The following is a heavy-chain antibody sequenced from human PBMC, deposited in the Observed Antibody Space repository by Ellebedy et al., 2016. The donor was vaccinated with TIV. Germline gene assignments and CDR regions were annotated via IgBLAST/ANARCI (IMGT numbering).Heavy chain of an antibody. D-gene: IGHD2-8*01. CDR2: LSSNRYYI. J-gene: IGHJ3*01. Sequence: PGGSLRLSCAASGFTFRRHTMAWVRQAPGKGLEYVASLSSNRYYIYYGEPARGRFTISRDNVKNSLFLQMNSLRADDTAVYYCAREGLLEDTKSSATDAFDLWGQGTMVIVSS. CDR1: GFTFRRHT. CDR3: AREGLLEDTKSSATDAFDL. V-gene: IGHV3-21*01.